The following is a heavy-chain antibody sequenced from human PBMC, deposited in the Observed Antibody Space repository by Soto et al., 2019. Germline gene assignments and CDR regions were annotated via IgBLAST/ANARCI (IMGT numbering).Heavy chain of an antibody. V-gene: IGHV2-26*01. CDR1: GFSLSNAKMG. D-gene: IGHD4-17*01. CDR2: IFSNDEK. CDR3: ARMGYGDTSITASGYYYGMDV. Sequence: QVTLKESGPVLVKPTETLTLTCTVSGFSLSNAKMGVSWIRQPPGKALEWLAHIFSNDEKSFSTSLKSRLTIPKDTSKSQVVLTMTNMDPVDTATYYCARMGYGDTSITASGYYYGMDVWGLGTTVTVSS. J-gene: IGHJ6*02.